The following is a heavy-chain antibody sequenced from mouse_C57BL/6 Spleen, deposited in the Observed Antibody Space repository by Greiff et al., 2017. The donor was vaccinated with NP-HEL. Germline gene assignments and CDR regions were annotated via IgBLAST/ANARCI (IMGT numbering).Heavy chain of an antibody. V-gene: IGHV14-4*01. CDR3: TTDETGTYYFDY. D-gene: IGHD4-1*01. CDR2: IDPENGDT. J-gene: IGHJ2*01. Sequence: EVQLQESGAELVRPGASVKLSCTASGFNIKDDYMHWVKQRPEQGLEWIGWIDPENGDTEYASKFQGKATITADTSSNTAYLQLSSLTSEDTAVYYCTTDETGTYYFDYWGQGTTLTVSS. CDR1: GFNIKDDY.